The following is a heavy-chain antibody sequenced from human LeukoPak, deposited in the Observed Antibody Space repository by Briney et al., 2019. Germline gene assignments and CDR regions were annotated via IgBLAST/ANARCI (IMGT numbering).Heavy chain of an antibody. Sequence: PGGSLRLSCAASAFGFNIYAMSWVRQAPGKGLEWVSVISGSGGSTDYADSVKGRFTISRDNSKNTLYLQMNSLRAEDTAVYYCAKAGLWFGEFRRFDYWGQGTLVTVSS. CDR1: AFGFNIYA. V-gene: IGHV3-23*01. J-gene: IGHJ4*02. CDR3: AKAGLWFGEFRRFDY. D-gene: IGHD3-10*01. CDR2: ISGSGGST.